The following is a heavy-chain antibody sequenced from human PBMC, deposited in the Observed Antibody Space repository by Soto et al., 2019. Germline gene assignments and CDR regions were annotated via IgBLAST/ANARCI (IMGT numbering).Heavy chain of an antibody. D-gene: IGHD2-8*01. CDR2: ITTNSGGT. J-gene: IGHJ6*02. CDR3: AKDGQMVRYGMDV. Sequence: ASTKVSSNAAGYTFTGYYRHLVRQSPGQGLEWMGWITTNSGGTNYAQKFQGRVTMTRDTSISTAYMELNSLRAEDAAVYYCAKDGQMVRYGMDVWGQGTTVTVSS. V-gene: IGHV1-2*02. CDR1: GYTFTGYY.